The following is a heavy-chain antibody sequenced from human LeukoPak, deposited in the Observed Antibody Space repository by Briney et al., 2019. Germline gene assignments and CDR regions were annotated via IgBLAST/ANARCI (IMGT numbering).Heavy chain of an antibody. D-gene: IGHD2-2*01. V-gene: IGHV3-48*03. CDR2: ISSSGSTI. CDR3: ARVPGRSSTSCPSCSY. Sequence: SGGSLRLSCAASGLTFSSYEMNWVRQAPGKGPEWVSYISSSGSTIYYADSVKGRFTISRDNAKNSLYLQMNSLRAEDTAVYYCARVPGRSSTSCPSCSYWGQGTPVTVSS. CDR1: GLTFSSYE. J-gene: IGHJ4*02.